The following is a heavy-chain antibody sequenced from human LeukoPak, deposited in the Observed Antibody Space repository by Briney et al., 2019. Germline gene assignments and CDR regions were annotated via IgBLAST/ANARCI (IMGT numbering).Heavy chain of an antibody. CDR1: GGTFSSYA. CDR2: IIPIFGTA. V-gene: IGHV1-69*01. D-gene: IGHD3-22*01. CDR3: ARGYDYYDSSGYYYFDY. J-gene: IGHJ4*02. Sequence: ASVKVSCKASGGTFSSYAISWVRQAPGQGLEWMGGIIPIFGTANYAQKFQGRVTITADESTSTACMELSSLRSEDTAVYYCARGYDYYDSSGYYYFDYWGQGTLVTVSS.